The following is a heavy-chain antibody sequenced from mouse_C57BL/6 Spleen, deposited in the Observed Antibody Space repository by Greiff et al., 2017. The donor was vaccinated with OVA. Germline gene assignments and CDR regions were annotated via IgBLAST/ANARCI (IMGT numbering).Heavy chain of an antibody. V-gene: IGHV1-4*01. CDR1: GYTFTSYT. CDR3: AREGTGVFDY. Sequence: VKLMESGAELARPGASVKMSCKASGYTFTSYTMHWVKQRPGQGLEWIGYINPSSGYTKYNQKFKDKATLTADKSSSTAYMQLSSLTSEDSAVYYCAREGTGVFDYWGQGTTLTVSS. J-gene: IGHJ2*01. D-gene: IGHD3-1*01. CDR2: INPSSGYT.